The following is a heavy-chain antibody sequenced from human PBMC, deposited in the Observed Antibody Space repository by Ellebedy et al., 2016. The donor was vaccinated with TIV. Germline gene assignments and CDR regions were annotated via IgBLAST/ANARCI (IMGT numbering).Heavy chain of an antibody. CDR3: ARDGDIVLAVAAIGYFDL. V-gene: IGHV3-30*01. D-gene: IGHD2-15*01. Sequence: PGGSLRLSCAASGFSFSSYVIHWVRQAPGKGLEWVAFISSDGNKKYYADSVNGRFTISRDNSKNTLYLQTNTLRAEDTAMYYCARDGDIVLAVAAIGYFDLWGRGTLVTVSS. CDR1: GFSFSSYV. J-gene: IGHJ2*01. CDR2: ISSDGNKK.